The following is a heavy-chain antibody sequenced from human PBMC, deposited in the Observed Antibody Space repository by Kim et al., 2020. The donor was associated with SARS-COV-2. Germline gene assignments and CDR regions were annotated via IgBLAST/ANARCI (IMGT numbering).Heavy chain of an antibody. Sequence: GGSLRLSCAASGFTFSDYYMSWIRQAPGKGLEWVSYISSSGSTIYYADSVKGRFTISRDNAKNSLYLQMNSLRAEDTAVYYCARDGPRNAPQPRYGGNDYWGQGTLVTVSS. J-gene: IGHJ4*02. CDR1: GFTFSDYY. CDR2: ISSSGSTI. V-gene: IGHV3-11*01. CDR3: ARDGPRNAPQPRYGGNDY. D-gene: IGHD2-15*01.